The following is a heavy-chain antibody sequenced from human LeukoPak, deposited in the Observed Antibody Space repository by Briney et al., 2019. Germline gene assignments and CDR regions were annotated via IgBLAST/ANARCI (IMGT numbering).Heavy chain of an antibody. J-gene: IGHJ4*02. CDR2: ISSSSSYI. Sequence: PGGSLRLSCAASGFTFSSYSMNCVRQAPGKGLEWVSSISSSSSYIYYADSVKGRFTTSRDNSKNTIYLQINSLRAEDTAVYYCAKMEVWSLYCFDQWGQGILVTVSS. CDR3: AKMEVWSLYCFDQ. D-gene: IGHD3-3*01. CDR1: GFTFSSYS. V-gene: IGHV3-21*04.